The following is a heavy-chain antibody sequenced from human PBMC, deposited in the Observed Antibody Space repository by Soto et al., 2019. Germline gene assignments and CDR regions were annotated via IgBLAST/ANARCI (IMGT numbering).Heavy chain of an antibody. CDR1: GYTFTSYD. J-gene: IGHJ5*02. Sequence: ASVKVSCKASGYTFTSYDINWVRQATGQGLEWMGWMNPNSGNTGYAQKFQGRVTMTRNTSISTAYMELSSLRSEDTAVYYCAKDWTWGVAARATGGFDPWGQGTLVTVSS. CDR3: AKDWTWGVAARATGGFDP. V-gene: IGHV1-8*01. D-gene: IGHD6-6*01. CDR2: MNPNSGNT.